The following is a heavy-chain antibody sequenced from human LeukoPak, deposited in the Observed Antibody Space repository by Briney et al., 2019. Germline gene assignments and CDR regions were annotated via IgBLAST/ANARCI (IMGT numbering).Heavy chain of an antibody. J-gene: IGHJ5*02. Sequence: ASVKVSCKASGYTFTSYYMHWVRQAPGQGLEWMGIINPSGGSTSYAQKFQGRVTMTRDTSTSTVYMELSSLRSEDTAVYYYARDGGEYYDSLRFDPWGQGTLVTVSS. D-gene: IGHD3-22*01. CDR1: GYTFTSYY. CDR2: INPSGGST. CDR3: ARDGGEYYDSLRFDP. V-gene: IGHV1-46*01.